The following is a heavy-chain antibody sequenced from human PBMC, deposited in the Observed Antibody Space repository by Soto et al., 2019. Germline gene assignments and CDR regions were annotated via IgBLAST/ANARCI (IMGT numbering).Heavy chain of an antibody. Sequence: QVQLVQSGAEVKKPGSSVKVSCKASGGTFGSYVFNWVRQAPGQGLEWMGGIIPLFGRPNYAQKFQGRVTITADESTITAYMELSSLRSDDTAVFYCARDLGSGYDPGDYWGQGTLVTVSS. J-gene: IGHJ4*02. CDR1: GGTFGSYV. V-gene: IGHV1-69*12. CDR3: ARDLGSGYDPGDY. D-gene: IGHD5-12*01. CDR2: IIPLFGRP.